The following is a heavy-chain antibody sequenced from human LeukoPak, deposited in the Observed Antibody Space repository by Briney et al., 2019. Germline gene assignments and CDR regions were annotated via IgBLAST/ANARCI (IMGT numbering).Heavy chain of an antibody. CDR2: IYTKGST. CDR3: ARDRVVVAAMYYYYYYMDV. Sequence: PSETLSLTCTVSGGSISSYYWSWIRQPAGKGLEWIGRIYTKGSTNYNHSLKSRVTMSVDTSKNQFSLKLSSVTAADTAVYYCARDRVVVAAMYYYYYYMDVWGKGTTVTVSS. CDR1: GGSISSYY. D-gene: IGHD2-15*01. V-gene: IGHV4-4*07. J-gene: IGHJ6*03.